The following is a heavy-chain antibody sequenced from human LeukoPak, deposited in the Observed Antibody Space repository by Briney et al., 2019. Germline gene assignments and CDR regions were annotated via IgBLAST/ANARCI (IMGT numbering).Heavy chain of an antibody. CDR1: GFTFSSYS. J-gene: IGHJ4*02. V-gene: IGHV3-21*04. CDR2: ISSSSSYI. D-gene: IGHD6-25*01. CDR3: AKDRRLASFDY. Sequence: GGSLRLSCAASGFTFSSYSMNWVRQAPGKGLEWVSSISSSSSYIYYADSVKGRFTISRDNSKNTLYLQMNSLRAGDTAIYYCAKDRRLASFDYGGQGTLVTVSS.